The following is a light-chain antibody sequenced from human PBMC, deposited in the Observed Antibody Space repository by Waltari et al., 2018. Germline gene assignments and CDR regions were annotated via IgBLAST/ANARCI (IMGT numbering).Light chain of an antibody. CDR3: CSYAGSYTYV. CDR1: SRNVGTYNY. Sequence: QSALTQPRSVSGSPGQSVTISCTGTSRNVGTYNYGSWYQQHPGKAPRLIIYDVYKRPSGVPDRFSGSKSGNTASLTISGLQAEDEADYYCCSYAGSYTYVFGSVTEVTVL. V-gene: IGLV2-11*01. CDR2: DVY. J-gene: IGLJ1*01.